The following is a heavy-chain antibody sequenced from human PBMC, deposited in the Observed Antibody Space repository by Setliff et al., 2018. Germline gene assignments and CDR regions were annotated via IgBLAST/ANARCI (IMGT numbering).Heavy chain of an antibody. CDR2: IRGRTDNYAT. CDR3: TFARDGYDVFDI. CDR1: GFSFSGSA. Sequence: GSLRLSCAASGFSFSGSAVYWVRQASVKGLEWIGRIRGRTDNYATAYAASVRGRFTISRDDSENTAYLQMNSLKTEDTAVYYCTFARDGYDVFDIWGQGTMVTVSS. D-gene: IGHD5-18*01. V-gene: IGHV3-73*01. J-gene: IGHJ3*02.